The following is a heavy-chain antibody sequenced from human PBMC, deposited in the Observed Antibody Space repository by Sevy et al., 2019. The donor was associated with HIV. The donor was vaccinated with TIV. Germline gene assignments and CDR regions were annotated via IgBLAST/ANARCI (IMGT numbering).Heavy chain of an antibody. CDR2: IIPIFGTA. Sequence: ASVKVSCKASGGTFSSYAISWVRQAPGQGLEWMGRIIPIFGTANYAQKFQGRVTITADESTSTAYMELSSLRSEDTAVYYCARVQGSPYYYDSSGRDDAFDIWGQGTMVTVSS. CDR1: GGTFSSYA. D-gene: IGHD3-22*01. CDR3: ARVQGSPYYYDSSGRDDAFDI. V-gene: IGHV1-69*13. J-gene: IGHJ3*02.